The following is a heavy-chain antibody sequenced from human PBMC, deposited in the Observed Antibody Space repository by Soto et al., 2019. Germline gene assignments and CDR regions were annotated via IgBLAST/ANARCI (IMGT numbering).Heavy chain of an antibody. V-gene: IGHV4-59*01. CDR2: VSYSGST. CDR1: GASISSSY. D-gene: IGHD3-22*01. J-gene: IGHJ3*02. CDR3: ARGYYDSNGQSNTFDI. Sequence: SETLSLTCTVSGASISSSYWSWIRQSPGKGLEWIGYVSYSGSTNYNPSLKSRVTMSVDTSKNQFSLKLSSVTAADTAMYYCARGYYDSNGQSNTFDIWGQGTMVTVSS.